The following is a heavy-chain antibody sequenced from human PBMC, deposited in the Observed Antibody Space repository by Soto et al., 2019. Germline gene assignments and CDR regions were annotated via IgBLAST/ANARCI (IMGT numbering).Heavy chain of an antibody. J-gene: IGHJ6*02. Sequence: GGSLRLSCAASGFTFSSYAMSWVRQAPGKGLEWVSGISGSGGSTYNADSVKGRFPISRDNSKNTLYLQMNSLRAEDTAVYYCAKEGQDGGNFHYYYYYGMDVWGQGTTVTVSS. V-gene: IGHV3-23*01. CDR3: AKEGQDGGNFHYYYYYGMDV. CDR1: GFTFSSYA. D-gene: IGHD2-21*01. CDR2: ISGSGGST.